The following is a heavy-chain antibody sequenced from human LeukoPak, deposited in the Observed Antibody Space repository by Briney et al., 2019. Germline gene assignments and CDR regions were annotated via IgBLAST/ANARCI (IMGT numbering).Heavy chain of an antibody. Sequence: PSQTLSLTCTVSGGSISSGGSYWSWIRQPPGKGLEWIGYIYRSGSPYYTPSLKSRVTISVDRSKNQFSLNLSSVTAADTAVYYCTRGSLPSSFFDYWGQGTLVTVSS. CDR3: TRGSLPSSFFDY. CDR1: GGSISSGGSY. CDR2: IYRSGSP. V-gene: IGHV4-30-2*01. D-gene: IGHD6-6*01. J-gene: IGHJ4*02.